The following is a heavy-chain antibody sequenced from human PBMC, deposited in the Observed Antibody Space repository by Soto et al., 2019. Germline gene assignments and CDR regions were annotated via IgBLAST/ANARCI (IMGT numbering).Heavy chain of an antibody. V-gene: IGHV4-59*01. D-gene: IGHD3-22*01. CDR2: IYYSGST. CDR3: ARIQTMIVPQGAFDI. Sequence: PSETLSLTCTVSGGSISSYYWSWIRQPPGKGLEWIGYIYYSGSTNYNPSLKSRVTISVDTSKNQFSLKRSSVTAADTAVYYCARIQTMIVPQGAFDICGQGTMFTVSS. CDR1: GGSISSYY. J-gene: IGHJ3*02.